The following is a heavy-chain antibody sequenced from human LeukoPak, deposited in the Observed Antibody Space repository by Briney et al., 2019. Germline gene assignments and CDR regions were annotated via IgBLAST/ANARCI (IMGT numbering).Heavy chain of an antibody. D-gene: IGHD6-19*01. CDR3: TTVPGYSSGPFED. CDR2: IKSKSDGGTI. J-gene: IGHJ4*02. CDR1: GFTFNIAW. V-gene: IGHV3-15*01. Sequence: PGGSLRLSCAATGFTFNIAWMSWVRQAPGKGLEWVGRIKSKSDGGTIEYASPVKGRFTISRDDSKNTLYLQLNSLNTEDTAVYYCTTVPGYSSGPFEDWGQGTLVTVSS.